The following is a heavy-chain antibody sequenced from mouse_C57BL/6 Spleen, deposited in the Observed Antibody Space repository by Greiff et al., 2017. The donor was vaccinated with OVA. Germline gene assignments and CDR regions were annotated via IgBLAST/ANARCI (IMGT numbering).Heavy chain of an antibody. D-gene: IGHD2-5*01. J-gene: IGHJ4*01. CDR2: IGPGSGST. CDR1: GYTFTDYY. Sequence: VQRVESGAELVKPGASVKISCKASGYTFTDYYINWVKQRPGQGLEWIGKIGPGSGSTYYNEKFKGKATLTAAKSSSTAYMQLSSLTSEDSAGYFGAKGGRGYSNFYYAMDYWGQGTSVTVSS. CDR3: AKGGRGYSNFYYAMDY. V-gene: IGHV1-77*01.